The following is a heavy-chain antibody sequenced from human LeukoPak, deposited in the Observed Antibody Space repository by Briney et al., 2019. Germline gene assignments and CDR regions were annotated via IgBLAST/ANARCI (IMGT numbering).Heavy chain of an antibody. CDR2: ISAYNGNT. CDR3: ARDDYSSPDY. Sequence: ASVKVSRKASGGTFSSYAISWVRQAPGQGLEWMGWISAYNGNTNYAQKLQGRVTMTTDTSTSTAYMELRSLRSDDTAVYYCARDDYSSPDYWGQGTLVTVSS. D-gene: IGHD4-11*01. CDR1: GGTFSSYA. V-gene: IGHV1-18*01. J-gene: IGHJ4*02.